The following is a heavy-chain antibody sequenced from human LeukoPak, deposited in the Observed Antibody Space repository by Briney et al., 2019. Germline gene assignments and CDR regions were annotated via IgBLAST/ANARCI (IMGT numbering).Heavy chain of an antibody. CDR2: IYYSGST. J-gene: IGHJ5*02. D-gene: IGHD3-16*02. CDR1: GGSISSGGYY. Sequence: SQTLSLTCTVSGGSISSGGYYWSWIRQHPGKGLEWIGYIYYSGSTYYNPSLKSRVTISVDTSKNQFSLKLSSATAADTAVYYCASLGNIVENWFDPWGQGTLVTVSS. V-gene: IGHV4-31*03. CDR3: ASLGNIVENWFDP.